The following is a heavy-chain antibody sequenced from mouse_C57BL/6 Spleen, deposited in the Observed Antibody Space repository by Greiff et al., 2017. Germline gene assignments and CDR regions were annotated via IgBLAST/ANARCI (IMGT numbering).Heavy chain of an antibody. J-gene: IGHJ4*01. D-gene: IGHD2-2*01. CDR2: IDPSDSET. CDR3: AIQKWFPSAMDY. CDR1: GYTFTSYW. Sequence: VQLQQPGAELVRPGSSVKLSCKASGYTFTSYWMHWVKQRPIQGLEWIGNIDPSDSETHYNQKFKDKATLTVDKSSSTAYMQLSSLTSEDSAVYYCAIQKWFPSAMDYWGQGTSVTVSS. V-gene: IGHV1-52*01.